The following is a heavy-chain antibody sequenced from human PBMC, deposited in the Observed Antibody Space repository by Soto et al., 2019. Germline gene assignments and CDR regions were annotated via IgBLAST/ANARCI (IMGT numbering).Heavy chain of an antibody. Sequence: ASVKVSCKASGYTFTSYDINWVRQDTGQGLEWMGWMNPNSGNTGYAQMFQGRVTMTRNTSISTAYMELSSLRSEDTAVYYCARAFYGCALLYFDWLLFHHYYCYFYMDVWGKGTTVTVSS. V-gene: IGHV1-8*01. J-gene: IGHJ6*03. CDR3: ARAFYGCALLYFDWLLFHHYYCYFYMDV. CDR1: GYTFTSYD. D-gene: IGHD3-9*01. CDR2: MNPNSGNT.